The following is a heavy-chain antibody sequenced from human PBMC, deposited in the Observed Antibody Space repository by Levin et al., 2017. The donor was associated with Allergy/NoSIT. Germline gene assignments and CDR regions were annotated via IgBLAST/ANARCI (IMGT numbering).Heavy chain of an antibody. CDR2: IWYDGSNK. J-gene: IGHJ6*03. V-gene: IGHV3-33*01. CDR3: ARGRYDYIWGSYPPWDYYYYMDV. D-gene: IGHD3-16*01. Sequence: GGSLRLSCAASGFTFSSYGMHWVRQAPGKGLEWVAVIWYDGSNKYYADSVKGRFTISRDNSKNTLYLQMNSLRAEDTAVYYCARGRYDYIWGSYPPWDYYYYMDVWGKGTTVTVSS. CDR1: GFTFSSYG.